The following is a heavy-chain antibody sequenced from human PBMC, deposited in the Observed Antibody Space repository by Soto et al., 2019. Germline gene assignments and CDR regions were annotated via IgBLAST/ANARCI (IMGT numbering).Heavy chain of an antibody. CDR2: IYHSGST. J-gene: IGHJ3*02. D-gene: IGHD3-22*01. V-gene: IGHV4-30-2*01. Sequence: QLQLQESGSGLVKPSQTLSLTCAVSGGSISSGGYSWSRIRQPPGKGLEWIGYIYHSGSTYYNPSLKSRVTISVDRSKNQFSLKLSSVTAADTAVYYCARDGSSGYYLDAFDSWGQGTMVTVSS. CDR1: GGSISSGGYS. CDR3: ARDGSSGYYLDAFDS.